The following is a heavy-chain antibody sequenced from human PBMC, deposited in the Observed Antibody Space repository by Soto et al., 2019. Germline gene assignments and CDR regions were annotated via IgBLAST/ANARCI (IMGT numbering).Heavy chain of an antibody. V-gene: IGHV3-33*01. CDR3: ARDTDPMITFGGVQTPDY. J-gene: IGHJ4*02. D-gene: IGHD3-16*01. Sequence: QVQLVESGGGVVQPGRSLRLSCAASGFTFSSYGMHWVRQAPGKGLEWVAVIWYDGSNKYYADSVKGRFTISRDNSKNTLYLQMNSLSAEDTAVYYCARDTDPMITFGGVQTPDYWGQGTLVTVSS. CDR2: IWYDGSNK. CDR1: GFTFSSYG.